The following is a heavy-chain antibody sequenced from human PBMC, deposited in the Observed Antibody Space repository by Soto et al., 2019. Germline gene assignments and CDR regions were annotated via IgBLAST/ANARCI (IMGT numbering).Heavy chain of an antibody. Sequence: GASVKVSCKASGYTFTDSYIHWVRQAPGQGLEWMGWLNPKSGGTNSAQKFQGRVTMTRDTSISAAYMELYRLTSDDTAVYYCARRFGEENALDPWGQGTLVPVSS. CDR1: GYTFTDSY. J-gene: IGHJ5*02. CDR3: ARRFGEENALDP. V-gene: IGHV1-2*02. CDR2: LNPKSGGT. D-gene: IGHD3-10*01.